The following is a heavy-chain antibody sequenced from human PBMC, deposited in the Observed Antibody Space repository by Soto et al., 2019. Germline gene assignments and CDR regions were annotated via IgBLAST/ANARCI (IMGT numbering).Heavy chain of an antibody. J-gene: IGHJ6*02. CDR1: GGTFSSHT. Sequence: SVKVSCKASGGTFSSHTISWVRQAPGQGLEWMGGIIPFFKAANYAQKFQGRVTITADDSTSTSYMDLYSLRSEDAAVYYCARDVPLNYYDGTFSYYAMDVWGQGTTVTVSS. CDR3: ARDVPLNYYDGTFSYYAMDV. D-gene: IGHD3-16*01. V-gene: IGHV1-69*13. CDR2: IIPFFKAA.